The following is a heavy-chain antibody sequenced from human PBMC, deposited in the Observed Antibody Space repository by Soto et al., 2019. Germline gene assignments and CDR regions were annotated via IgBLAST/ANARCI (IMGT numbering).Heavy chain of an antibody. CDR2: IHKRGSA. CDR1: RDSMRENQ. D-gene: IGHD3-16*01. Sequence: SENLSLTCPVSRDSMRENQWGWIRQPPGKGLEWIGYIHKRGSANHNPSLKSRVTMSIDMAKTQFSLNLNFATAEDTAVYYCARDRMGSLDYRGQGTLVTVSS. J-gene: IGHJ4*02. V-gene: IGHV4-59*01. CDR3: ARDRMGSLDY.